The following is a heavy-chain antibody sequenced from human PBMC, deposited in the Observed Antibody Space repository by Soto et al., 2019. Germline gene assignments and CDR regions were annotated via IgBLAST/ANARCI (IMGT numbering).Heavy chain of an antibody. Sequence: EVRLVQSWGGLVQPGGSLRLSCAASLYIVIDNYMSWVSQAPGKELEWVSLIYSGGGTDYAESVNGRFTISRYHSKNTMYLQMNRRKAEESGIYYCDTRMTTTQYGGHGTVITVSS. CDR1: LYIVIDNY. J-gene: IGHJ4*01. V-gene: IGHV3-66*01. D-gene: IGHD4-17*01. CDR3: DTRMTTTQY. CDR2: IYSGGGT.